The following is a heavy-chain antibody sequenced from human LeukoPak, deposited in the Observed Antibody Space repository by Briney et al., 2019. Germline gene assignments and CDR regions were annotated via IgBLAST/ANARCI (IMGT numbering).Heavy chain of an antibody. CDR1: AYTFSDYY. CDR3: ARVSGTYALHI. V-gene: IGHV1-2*06. D-gene: IGHD2-15*01. CDR2: INPSSGGT. J-gene: IGHJ3*02. Sequence: ASVKVSCKASAYTFSDYYMHWVRQAPGQGPEWMGRINPSSGGTDYAQKFQGRVTMTRDTSISTAYMELSRLRSDDTAVYYCARVSGTYALHIWGQGTMVTVSS.